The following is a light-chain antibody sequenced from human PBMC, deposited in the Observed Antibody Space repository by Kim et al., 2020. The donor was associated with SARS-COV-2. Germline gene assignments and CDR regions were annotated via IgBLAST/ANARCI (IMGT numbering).Light chain of an antibody. CDR2: GKN. J-gene: IGLJ2*01. CDR1: SLRRYY. Sequence: SSELTQDPAVSVALVQTVRITCQGDSLRRYYASWYQQKPGQAPVLVIYGKNNRPSGIPDRFSGFSPGNTASLTITGAQAEDEADYYCNSRDSSGDHLVFG. CDR3: NSRDSSGDHLV. V-gene: IGLV3-19*01.